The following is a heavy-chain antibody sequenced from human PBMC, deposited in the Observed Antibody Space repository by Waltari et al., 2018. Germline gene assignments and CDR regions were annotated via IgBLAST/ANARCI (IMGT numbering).Heavy chain of an antibody. V-gene: IGHV3-21*01. J-gene: IGHJ4*02. CDR1: GFTFSSYT. CDR2: ISSGSSYI. CDR3: AREWGVMVGTAGYYFDY. D-gene: IGHD2-15*01. Sequence: EVQLVGSGGGLVKPGGSLRLACAASGFTFSSYTMNWVRQAPGRGLWVVSSISSGSSYIYYADAGKGRFTISSDNAKNSLYLQMNSLRAEDTAVYYCAREWGVMVGTAGYYFDYWGQGTLVTVSS.